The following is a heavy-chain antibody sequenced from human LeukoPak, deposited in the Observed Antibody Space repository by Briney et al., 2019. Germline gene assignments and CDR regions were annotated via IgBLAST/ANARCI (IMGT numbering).Heavy chain of an antibody. J-gene: IGHJ4*02. CDR3: AKGSYYDSSGSFYFDY. V-gene: IGHV3-23*01. Sequence: HSGGSLRLSCAASGFTFSSYAMSWVRQAPGKGLKWVSGISGSGDNTYYADSVKGRFTISRDNSKNTLYVQVNSLGTEDTAAYYCAKGSYYDSSGSFYFDYWGQGTLVTVSS. D-gene: IGHD3-22*01. CDR1: GFTFSSYA. CDR2: ISGSGDNT.